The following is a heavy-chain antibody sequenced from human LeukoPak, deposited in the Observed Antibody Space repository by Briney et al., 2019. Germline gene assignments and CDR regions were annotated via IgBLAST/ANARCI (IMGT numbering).Heavy chain of an antibody. CDR3: AKDQAPYYYATTGYPDY. D-gene: IGHD3-22*01. CDR2: ISAVVDST. Sequence: RESLRLSCAAAGFSFDDYSMYWVRQAPGKGLQWVSFISAVVDSTYYADFMTGRSSISRDNSKNSLYQQMTSLRSEDTALYYCAKDQAPYYYATTGYPDYWGQGTLVTVPS. J-gene: IGHJ4*02. V-gene: IGHV3-43*02. CDR1: GFSFDDYS.